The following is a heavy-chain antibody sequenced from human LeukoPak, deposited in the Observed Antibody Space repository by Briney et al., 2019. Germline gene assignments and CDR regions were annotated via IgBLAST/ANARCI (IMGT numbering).Heavy chain of an antibody. V-gene: IGHV4-59*11. CDR1: GGSISPHY. CDR3: ARGIVVVPAAISYYGMDV. Sequence: SETLSLTCTVSGGSISPHYWSWIRQSPGKGLEWIGYIYYNGATDYNPSLKSRVTISVDTSKNQFSLKLSSVTAADTAVYYCARGIVVVPAAISYYGMDVWGQGTTVTVSS. D-gene: IGHD2-2*01. CDR2: IYYNGAT. J-gene: IGHJ6*02.